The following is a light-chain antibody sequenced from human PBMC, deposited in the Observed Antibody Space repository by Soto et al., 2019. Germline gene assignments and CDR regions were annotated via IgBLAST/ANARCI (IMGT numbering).Light chain of an antibody. J-gene: IGKJ1*01. Sequence: EIVLTQSPGTLSLSPGEKATLSCRASQSVSSNYLAWYQQKPGQAPRPLIYGASSRAIGIPDRFSGSGSGTDFTLTISRLEPEDFAVYYCQQYGSVPWTFGQGTKV. V-gene: IGKV3-20*01. CDR3: QQYGSVPWT. CDR1: QSVSSNY. CDR2: GAS.